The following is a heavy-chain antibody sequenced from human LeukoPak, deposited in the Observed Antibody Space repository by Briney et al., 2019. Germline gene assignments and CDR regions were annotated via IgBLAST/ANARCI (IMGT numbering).Heavy chain of an antibody. CDR2: ILYTGST. CDR1: GDSNSSATYY. CDR3: ARLLYTETARGICDR. Sequence: SETLSLTCTVSGDSNSSATYYWGWIRQPPGRGLEWLGNILYTGSTYYNSSLGSRVTISADTSKNQFSLKLNSLTAADTAVYYCARLLYTETARGICDRWGQGTLVTVSS. V-gene: IGHV4-39*01. D-gene: IGHD1-14*01. J-gene: IGHJ5*02.